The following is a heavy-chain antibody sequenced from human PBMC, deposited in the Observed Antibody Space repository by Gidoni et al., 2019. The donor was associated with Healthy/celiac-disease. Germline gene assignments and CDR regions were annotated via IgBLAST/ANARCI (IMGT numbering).Heavy chain of an antibody. CDR3: ARDLVYNWNPGYYYYYGMDV. CDR1: GGTFSSYT. J-gene: IGHJ6*02. V-gene: IGHV1-69*08. CDR2: IIPILGIA. D-gene: IGHD1-20*01. Sequence: QVQLVQSGAEVKKPGSSVKVSCKASGGTFSSYTISWVRQAPGQGLEWMGRIIPILGIANYAQKFQGRVTITADKSTSTAYMELSSLRSEDTAVYYCARDLVYNWNPGYYYYYGMDVWGQGTTVTVSS.